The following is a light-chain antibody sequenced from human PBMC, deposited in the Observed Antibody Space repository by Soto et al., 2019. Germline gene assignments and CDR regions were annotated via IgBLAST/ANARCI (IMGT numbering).Light chain of an antibody. V-gene: IGKV1-9*01. CDR2: IAS. CDR3: QQVNSYPIT. Sequence: DIQLTQSPSFLSASVGARVPITCRARQGIRSYLAWYQQKPGRAPKLLMYIASTLQTGVPSRFSGSGSGTEFTLTITSLQPEDFATYYCQQVNSYPITFGQGTRLEIK. CDR1: QGIRSY. J-gene: IGKJ5*01.